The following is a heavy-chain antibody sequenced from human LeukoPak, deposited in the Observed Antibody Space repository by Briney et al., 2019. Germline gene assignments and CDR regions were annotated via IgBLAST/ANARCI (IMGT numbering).Heavy chain of an antibody. Sequence: SETLSLTCTVSGGSISSSSYYWGWIRQPPGKGLEWIGSIYYRGSTYYNPSLKSRVTISVDTSKNQFSLKLSSVTAADTAVYYCARGSGSYHVGAYYFDYWGQGTLVTVSS. D-gene: IGHD1-26*01. CDR3: ARGSGSYHVGAYYFDY. J-gene: IGHJ4*02. CDR2: IYYRGST. V-gene: IGHV4-39*01. CDR1: GGSISSSSYY.